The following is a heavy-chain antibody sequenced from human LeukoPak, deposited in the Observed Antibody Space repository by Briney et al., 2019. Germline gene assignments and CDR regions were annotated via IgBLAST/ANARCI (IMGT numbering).Heavy chain of an antibody. Sequence: SETLSLTCTVSGGSISSYYWSWIRQPPGKGLEWIGYICHSGSTYYNPSLKSRVTISVDRSKNQFSLKLSSVTAADTAVYYCARAEMATIYYWGQGTLVTVSS. CDR2: ICHSGST. V-gene: IGHV4-59*12. CDR3: ARAEMATIYY. J-gene: IGHJ4*02. D-gene: IGHD5-24*01. CDR1: GGSISSYY.